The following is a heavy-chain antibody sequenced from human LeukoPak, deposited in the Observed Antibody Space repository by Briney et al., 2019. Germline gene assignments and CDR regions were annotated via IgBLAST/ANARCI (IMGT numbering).Heavy chain of an antibody. CDR2: IWYDGSNK. Sequence: PGGSLRLSCAASGFTFSSYGMHWVRQAPGRGLEWVAVIWYDGSNKYYADSVKGRFTISRDNSKNTLYLQMNSLRAEDTAVYYCARGRYSGYVYFDYWGQGTLVTVSS. D-gene: IGHD5-12*01. CDR1: GFTFSSYG. CDR3: ARGRYSGYVYFDY. J-gene: IGHJ4*02. V-gene: IGHV3-33*01.